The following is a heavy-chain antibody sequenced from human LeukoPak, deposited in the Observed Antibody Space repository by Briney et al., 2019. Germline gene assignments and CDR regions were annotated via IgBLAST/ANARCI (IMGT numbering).Heavy chain of an antibody. Sequence: TEGSLRLSCAASGFTFDDYGMSWARQAPGKGLEWVSGINWNGGSTGYADSVKGRFTISRDNAKNSLYLQMNSLRAEDTALYHCARDGSGSYYLSYYGMDVWGQGTTVTVSS. V-gene: IGHV3-20*01. CDR1: GFTFDDYG. D-gene: IGHD3-10*01. CDR3: ARDGSGSYYLSYYGMDV. J-gene: IGHJ6*02. CDR2: INWNGGST.